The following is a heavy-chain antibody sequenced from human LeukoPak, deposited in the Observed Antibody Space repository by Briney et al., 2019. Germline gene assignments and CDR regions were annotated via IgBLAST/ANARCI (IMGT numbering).Heavy chain of an antibody. V-gene: IGHV4-34*01. D-gene: IGHD4-23*01. Sequence: SETLSLTCAVYGGSFSGYYWSWIRQPPGKGLEWIGEINHNGSTNYNPSLKSRVTISVDTSKNQFSLKLSSVTAADTSVYYCARLKVGTSAGGDYWGQGTLVTVSS. CDR3: ARLKVGTSAGGDY. CDR1: GGSFSGYY. J-gene: IGHJ4*02. CDR2: INHNGST.